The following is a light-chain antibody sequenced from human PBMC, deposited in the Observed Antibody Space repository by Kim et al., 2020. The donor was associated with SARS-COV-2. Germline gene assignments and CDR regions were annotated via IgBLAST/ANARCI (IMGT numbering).Light chain of an antibody. CDR1: QNINDW. CDR3: QQYNTYSWT. Sequence: ASVGYSVTITCRASQNINDWLAWYQQKSGQAPRLLIYKASRLQRGVPSKFSGSGSGTEFTLTISSLQPDDSAIYYCQQYNTYSWTFGQGTKVDIK. CDR2: KAS. J-gene: IGKJ1*01. V-gene: IGKV1-5*03.